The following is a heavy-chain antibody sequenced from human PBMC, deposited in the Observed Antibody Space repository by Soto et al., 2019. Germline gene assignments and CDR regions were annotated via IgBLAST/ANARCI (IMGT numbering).Heavy chain of an antibody. J-gene: IGHJ3*02. Sequence: GGSLRLCCAASGFTFSSHWMSWVRQAPGKGLEWVANIKPDGSEKYYVDSMKGRFTISRDNAKNSLYLQMKSLRAEDTAVYYCASTSISDASEIWGQGKMVTVS. CDR2: IKPDGSEK. CDR1: GFTFSSHW. V-gene: IGHV3-7*01. CDR3: ASTSISDASEI. D-gene: IGHD1-1*01.